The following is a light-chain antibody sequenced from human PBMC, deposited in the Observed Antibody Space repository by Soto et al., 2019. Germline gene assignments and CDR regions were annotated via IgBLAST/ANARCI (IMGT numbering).Light chain of an antibody. J-gene: IGKJ5*01. CDR2: AAS. CDR3: QQLLSYPIT. Sequence: DIHMTRSPSSLSAALGDRVTITFRASQSISSYLNWYQQKPGKAPKLLIYAASSLQSGVPSRFSGSGSGTSFTLTISSLQPEDFATYYCQQLLSYPITFGQGTRLEIK. V-gene: IGKV1-9*01. CDR1: QSISSY.